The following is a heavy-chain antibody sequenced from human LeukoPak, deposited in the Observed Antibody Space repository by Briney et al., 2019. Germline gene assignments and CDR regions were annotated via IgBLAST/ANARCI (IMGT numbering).Heavy chain of an antibody. CDR1: GYTFTSYA. CDR3: ARIAVAGQFDY. Sequence: SVKVSCKASGYTFTSYAISWVRQAPGQGLEWMGGIIPIFGTANYAQKFQGRVTITADESTSTAYMELSSLRSDDTAVYYCARIAVAGQFDYWGQGTLVTVSS. V-gene: IGHV1-69*13. J-gene: IGHJ4*02. CDR2: IIPIFGTA. D-gene: IGHD6-19*01.